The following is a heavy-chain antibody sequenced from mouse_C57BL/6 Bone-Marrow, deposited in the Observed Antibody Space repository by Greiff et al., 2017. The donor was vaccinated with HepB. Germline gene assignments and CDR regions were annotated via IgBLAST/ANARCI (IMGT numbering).Heavy chain of an antibody. CDR1: GFNIKNNY. J-gene: IGHJ3*01. CDR2: IDPANGNT. V-gene: IGHV14-3*01. D-gene: IGHD2-4*01. Sequence: EVQRVESVAELVRPGASVKLSCTASGFNIKNNYMHWVKQRPEQGLEWIGRIDPANGNTKYAPKFQGKATITADTSSNTAYLQLSSLTSEDTAIYYCANDYPWFAYWGQGTLVTVSA. CDR3: ANDYPWFAY.